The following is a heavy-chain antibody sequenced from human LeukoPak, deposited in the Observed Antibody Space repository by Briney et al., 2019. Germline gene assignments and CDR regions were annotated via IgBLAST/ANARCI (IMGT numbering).Heavy chain of an antibody. V-gene: IGHV3-21*01. CDR2: ISGSSTYV. D-gene: IGHD2/OR15-2a*01. Sequence: GGSLRLSCTASGFISSSYRMNWVRQAPGKGLEWVSSISGSSTYVFYTDSMKGRFTISRDNAKNSLYLQMNSLRAEDTAMYYCATEYRDAFDIWGQGTMVTVSS. J-gene: IGHJ3*02. CDR3: ATEYRDAFDI. CDR1: GFISSSYR.